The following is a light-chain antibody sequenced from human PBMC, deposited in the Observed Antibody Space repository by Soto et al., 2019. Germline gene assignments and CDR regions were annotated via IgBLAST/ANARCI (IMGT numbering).Light chain of an antibody. J-gene: IGLJ3*02. CDR3: SSYTSSATLV. CDR1: SSHIGSFTY. Sequence: QSALTQPASVSGSPGQSVTISCTGTSSHIGSFTYVSWYQQHPGKAPKLMIYEVSNRPSGVSNRFSGSKSGNTASLTISGLQAEDHADYYCSSYTSSATLVFGGGTQLTVL. V-gene: IGLV2-14*01. CDR2: EVS.